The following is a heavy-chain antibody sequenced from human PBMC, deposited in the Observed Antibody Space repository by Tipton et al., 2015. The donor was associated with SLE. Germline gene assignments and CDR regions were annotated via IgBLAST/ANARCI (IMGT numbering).Heavy chain of an antibody. V-gene: IGHV4-59*01. Sequence: TLSPTCTVSGGSISSYYWSWIRQPPGKGLEWIGYIYYSGSTNYNPSLKSRVTISVDTSKNQFSLKLSSVTAADTAVYYCARDNYYYMDVWGKGTTVTVSS. CDR1: GGSISSYY. CDR2: IYYSGST. CDR3: ARDNYYYMDV. J-gene: IGHJ6*03.